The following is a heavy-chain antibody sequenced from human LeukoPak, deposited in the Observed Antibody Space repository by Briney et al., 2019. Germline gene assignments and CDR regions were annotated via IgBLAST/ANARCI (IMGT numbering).Heavy chain of an antibody. CDR2: ISWNSGNI. CDR1: GFTFDDYA. Sequence: GGSLRLSCAASGFTFDDYAMHWVRQAPGKGLGWVSGISWNSGNIAYADSARGRLTIARDNAKKSLYLQMNSLRVEDMALYYCVKGLDSNLPDYYMDVWGKGTTVTVSS. J-gene: IGHJ6*03. V-gene: IGHV3-9*03. CDR3: VKGLDSNLPDYYMDV. D-gene: IGHD4-11*01.